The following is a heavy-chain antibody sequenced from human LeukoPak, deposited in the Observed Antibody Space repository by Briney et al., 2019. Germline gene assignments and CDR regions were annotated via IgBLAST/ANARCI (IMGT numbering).Heavy chain of an antibody. D-gene: IGHD3-22*01. CDR3: ARDRGIVVVTAEY. J-gene: IGHJ4*02. CDR2: ISSSGSTI. V-gene: IGHV3-11*04. CDR1: GFTFSDYY. Sequence: GGSLRLSCAASGFTFSDYYMSWIRQAPGKGLEWVSYISSSGSTIYYADSVKGRFTISTHNAKNSLYLQMNSLRAEDTAVYYRARDRGIVVVTAEYGGQGTLVTVSS.